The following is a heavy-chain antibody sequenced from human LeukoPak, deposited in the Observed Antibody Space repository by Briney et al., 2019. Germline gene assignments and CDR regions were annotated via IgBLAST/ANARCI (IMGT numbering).Heavy chain of an antibody. CDR3: AKPSSGWYFGRSTGPFDY. V-gene: IGHV3-23*01. D-gene: IGHD6-19*01. CDR2: ISGSGGST. CDR1: GFTFSSYA. Sequence: PGGSLRLSCAASGFTFSSYAMSWVRQAPGKGLEWVSAISGSGGSTYYADSVKGRFTISRDNSKNTLYLQMNSLRAEDTAVYYCAKPSSGWYFGRSTGPFDYWGQGTLVTVSS. J-gene: IGHJ4*02.